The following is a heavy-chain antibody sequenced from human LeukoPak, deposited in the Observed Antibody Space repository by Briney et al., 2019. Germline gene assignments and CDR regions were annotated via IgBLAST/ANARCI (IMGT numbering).Heavy chain of an antibody. D-gene: IGHD5-18*01. Sequence: GESLKISCKGSGYSFTSYWIGWVRQMPGKGLEWMGIIYPGDSGTRYDPSFQGQVTISADKSISTAYLQWSSLKASDTAMYYCARHQGVDTAMVPFDYWGQGTLVTVSS. J-gene: IGHJ4*02. CDR3: ARHQGVDTAMVPFDY. CDR1: GYSFTSYW. CDR2: IYPGDSGT. V-gene: IGHV5-51*01.